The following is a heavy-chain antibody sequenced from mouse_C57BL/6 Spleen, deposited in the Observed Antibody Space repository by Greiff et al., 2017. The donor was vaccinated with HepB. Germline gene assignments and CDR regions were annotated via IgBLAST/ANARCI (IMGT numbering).Heavy chain of an antibody. Sequence: QVQLQQSGAELAKPGASVKLSCKASGYTFTSYWVHWVKQRPGQGLEWIGDINPSSGYTKYNQKFKDKATLTADKSSSTAYMQLSSLTYEDSAGYYCARHYGSSYTAMEDWGQGTSVTVSS. V-gene: IGHV1-7*01. CDR3: ARHYGSSYTAMED. D-gene: IGHD1-1*01. J-gene: IGHJ4*01. CDR1: GYTFTSYW. CDR2: INPSSGYT.